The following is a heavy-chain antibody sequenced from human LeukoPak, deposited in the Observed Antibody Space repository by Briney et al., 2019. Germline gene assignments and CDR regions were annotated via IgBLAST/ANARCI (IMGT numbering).Heavy chain of an antibody. V-gene: IGHV3-30*18. CDR1: GFTVSISC. CDR2: ISYDGTNK. D-gene: IGHD2-21*02. CDR3: AKDLQVTPDY. Sequence: PGGSLRLFCAAAGFTVSISCIHWVRQSPGKWLEWVAFISYDGTNKYYADSVRGRFTISRDNSKNTLFLQMNSLRAEDTAVYYCAKDLQVTPDYWGQGTLVTVSS. J-gene: IGHJ4*02.